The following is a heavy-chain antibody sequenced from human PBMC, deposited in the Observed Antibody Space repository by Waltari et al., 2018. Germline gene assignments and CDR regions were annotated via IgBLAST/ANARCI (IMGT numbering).Heavy chain of an antibody. CDR3: VRTTGSGFFDF. Sequence: QVQLLESGPGLVKPSETLSLTCGVSGGSFSSHWWGWIRQPPGKGLEWIGSMFGGTGNTEYNPSLKSRATISRDMSKKQFSLKLNSVTAADTAIYYCVRTTGSGFFDFWGQGVLVTVSS. V-gene: IGHV4-39*07. D-gene: IGHD4-17*01. CDR2: MFGGTGNT. CDR1: GGSFSSHW. J-gene: IGHJ4*02.